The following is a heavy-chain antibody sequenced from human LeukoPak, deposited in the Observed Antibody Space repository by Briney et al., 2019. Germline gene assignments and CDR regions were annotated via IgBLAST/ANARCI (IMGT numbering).Heavy chain of an antibody. V-gene: IGHV4-39*02. CDR3: SRLTHSYYADTAGYYPYYYMDV. CDR2: ISYSGKT. Sequence: PSETLSLTCTVSGDSISSIDYYWGWIRQSPGKGLEWIGRISYSGKTFYNPSLKSRVTMSVDTSKNLFSLRLNSVTAADTAVYYCSRLTHSYYADTAGYYPYYYMDVWGEGATVTVSS. J-gene: IGHJ6*03. D-gene: IGHD3-22*01. CDR1: GDSISSIDYY.